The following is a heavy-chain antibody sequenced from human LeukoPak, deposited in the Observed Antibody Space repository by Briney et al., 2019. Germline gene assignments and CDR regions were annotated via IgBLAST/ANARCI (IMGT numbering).Heavy chain of an antibody. V-gene: IGHV3-21*01. CDR3: ARDIISSGSYSFALDY. CDR2: ISSSSSYI. Sequence: GGSLRLSCAASGFTFSSYSMNWVRQAAGKGLEWVSSISSSSSYIYYADSVKGRFTISRDNAKNSLYLQMNSLRAEDTAVYYCARDIISSGSYSFALDYWGQGTLVTVSS. D-gene: IGHD3-10*01. CDR1: GFTFSSYS. J-gene: IGHJ4*02.